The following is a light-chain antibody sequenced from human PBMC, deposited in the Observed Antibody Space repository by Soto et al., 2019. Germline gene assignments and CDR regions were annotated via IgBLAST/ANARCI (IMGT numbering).Light chain of an antibody. CDR1: SSDVGGYNY. Sequence: QSVLTQPASVSGSPGQSITISCTGTSSDVGGYNYVSWYQQHPGTAPKLMIYDGSNRPSGVSNRFSGSKSGNTASLTISGLQAEDEADYYCSSYTSSSTVVFGGGTKLTVL. CDR3: SSYTSSSTVV. J-gene: IGLJ2*01. CDR2: DGS. V-gene: IGLV2-14*01.